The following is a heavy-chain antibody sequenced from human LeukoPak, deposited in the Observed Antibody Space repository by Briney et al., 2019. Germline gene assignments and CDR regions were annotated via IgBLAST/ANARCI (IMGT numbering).Heavy chain of an antibody. CDR3: ARDISGYSSRGDIDY. CDR2: ISSSSSTI. Sequence: GGSLRLSCAASGFTFSSYSMNWVRQAPGKGLEWVSYISSSSSTIYYADSVKGRFTISRDNAKNSLYLQMNSPRDEDTAVYYCARDISGYSSRGDIDYWGQGTLVTVSS. V-gene: IGHV3-48*02. CDR1: GFTFSSYS. J-gene: IGHJ4*02. D-gene: IGHD6-13*01.